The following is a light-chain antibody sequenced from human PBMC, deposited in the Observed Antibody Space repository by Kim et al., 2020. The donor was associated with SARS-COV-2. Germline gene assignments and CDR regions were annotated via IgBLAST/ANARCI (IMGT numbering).Light chain of an antibody. CDR3: QQYGSSPPFT. CDR1: QGVSNN. CDR2: GAS. Sequence: EIVMTQSPATLSVSLGQRVTLSCRASQGVSNNLAWYQQKPGQAPRLLIYGASSRATGIPDRFSGSGSGTDFTLTISRLEPEDFAVYYCQQYGSSPPFTFGPGTKVDIK. V-gene: IGKV3-20*01. J-gene: IGKJ3*01.